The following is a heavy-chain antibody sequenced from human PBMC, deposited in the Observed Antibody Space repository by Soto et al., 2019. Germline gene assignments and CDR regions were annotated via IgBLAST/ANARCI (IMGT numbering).Heavy chain of an antibody. D-gene: IGHD2-8*02. CDR1: GGSISSYY. CDR2: IHHSGST. CDR3: ARDKITGLFDY. Sequence: PSETLSLTCTVSGGSISSYYWTWIRQPPGTGLEWIGEIHHSGSTNYNPSLKSRVTISVDTSKNQFSLKLTSVTAADTAVYYCARDKITGLFDYWGQGTLVTVSS. V-gene: IGHV4-34*01. J-gene: IGHJ4*02.